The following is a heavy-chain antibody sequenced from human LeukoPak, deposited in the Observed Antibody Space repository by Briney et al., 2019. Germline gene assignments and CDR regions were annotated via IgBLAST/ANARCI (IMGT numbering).Heavy chain of an antibody. CDR1: GYTFSSYY. CDR2: INPSGGST. CDR3: AGSTVTRLAEYFQH. D-gene: IGHD4-17*01. V-gene: IGHV1-46*01. J-gene: IGHJ1*01. Sequence: ASVKVSCKASGYTFSSYYIHWMRQAPGQGLEWMGIINPSGGSTSYAQKFQGRVTMTRDTSTSTAYMELSSLRSEDTAVYYCAGSTVTRLAEYFQHWGQGTLVTVSS.